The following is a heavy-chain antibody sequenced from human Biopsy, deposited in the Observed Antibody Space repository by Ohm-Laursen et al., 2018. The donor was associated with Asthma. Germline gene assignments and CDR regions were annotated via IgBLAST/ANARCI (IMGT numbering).Heavy chain of an antibody. CDR2: INAGNGNT. CDR3: ARTYYDFLTGQVKDAFGI. V-gene: IGHV1-3*01. CDR1: GYNFISFA. Sequence: SVKVSCKASGYNFISFAIHWVRQAPGQRLEWMGWINAGNGNTKYSQKFQGRVSITRDTSASTAYMELTSLRSEDTAAYYCARTYYDFLTGQVKDAFGIWGQGTMVTVSS. J-gene: IGHJ3*02. D-gene: IGHD3-9*01.